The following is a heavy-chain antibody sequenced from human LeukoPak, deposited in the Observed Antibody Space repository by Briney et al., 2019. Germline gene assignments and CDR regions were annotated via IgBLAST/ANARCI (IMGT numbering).Heavy chain of an antibody. V-gene: IGHV3-11*05. J-gene: IGHJ4*02. CDR3: ARDRRDTGGIDY. D-gene: IGHD1-14*01. CDR1: GLTFSDYY. CDR2: ISRSSGHT. Sequence: GGSLRLSCAASGLTFSDYYMSWIRQAPGKGLEWVSYISRSSGHTNYADSVKGRFTISRDNAKNSLYLQMNSLRAKDTAVYYCARDRRDTGGIDYWGQGTLVTVSS.